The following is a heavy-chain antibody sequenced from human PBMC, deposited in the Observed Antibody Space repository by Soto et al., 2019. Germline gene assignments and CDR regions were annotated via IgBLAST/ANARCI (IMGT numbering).Heavy chain of an antibody. D-gene: IGHD2-2*01. J-gene: IGHJ6*02. CDR3: AREDRDRETGLVPAAIDGMDV. Sequence: QVQLVQSGAEVKKPGSSVKVSCKASGGTFSRYSITWVRQAPGHGLEWIGRIIPIFGIASYAQKVQGRVTMSAEEPTSTAYMELSSLRSDDTAVYYCAREDRDRETGLVPAAIDGMDVGGQGTTVTVSS. CDR1: GGTFSRYS. V-gene: IGHV1-69*08. CDR2: IIPIFGIA.